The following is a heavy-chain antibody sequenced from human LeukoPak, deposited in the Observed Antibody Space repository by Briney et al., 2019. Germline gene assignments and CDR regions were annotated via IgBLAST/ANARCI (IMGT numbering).Heavy chain of an antibody. Sequence: AASVKVSCKVSGYTLTELSMHWVRQAPGKGLEWMGGFDPEEGETIYAQKFQGRVTMTEDTSTDTAYMELSSLRSEDTAVYYCATDPPLYCSGGSCYSLGAFDIWGQGTMVTVSS. J-gene: IGHJ3*02. D-gene: IGHD2-15*01. CDR2: FDPEEGET. V-gene: IGHV1-24*01. CDR3: ATDPPLYCSGGSCYSLGAFDI. CDR1: GYTLTELS.